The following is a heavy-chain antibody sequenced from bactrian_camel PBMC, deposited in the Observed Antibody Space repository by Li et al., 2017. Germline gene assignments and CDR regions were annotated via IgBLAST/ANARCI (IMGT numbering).Heavy chain of an antibody. D-gene: IGHD2*01. CDR1: GSFTGYYC. CDR3: AASVGGQYCSAPYLIRAQEKGTAY. CDR2: IATGSGNT. J-gene: IGHJ4*01. Sequence: HVQLVESGGGSVQAGGSLRLSCAASGSFTGYYCMGWFRQAPEKEREGIARIATGSGNTYYADSVKGRFTISQDNAKNTVYLQMNSLKPEDTAMYYCAASVGGQYCSAPYLIRAQEKGTAYRGQGTQVTVS. V-gene: IGHV3S63*01.